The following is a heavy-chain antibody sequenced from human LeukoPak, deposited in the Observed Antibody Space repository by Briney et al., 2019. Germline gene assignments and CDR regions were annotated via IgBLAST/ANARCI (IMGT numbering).Heavy chain of an antibody. CDR1: GYTFTNFY. CDR2: VNSSSGGT. V-gene: IGHV1-2*02. D-gene: IGHD4-17*01. CDR3: ARDPRYGDLLDYYYYMDV. J-gene: IGHJ6*03. Sequence: GASVKVSCKASGYTFTNFYILWVRQAAAQRVEWMGWVNSSSGGTNYARKVQGRVTMTRDTSISTAYMELSRLKSDDTAVYYCARDPRYGDLLDYYYYMDVWGKGTTVTVSS.